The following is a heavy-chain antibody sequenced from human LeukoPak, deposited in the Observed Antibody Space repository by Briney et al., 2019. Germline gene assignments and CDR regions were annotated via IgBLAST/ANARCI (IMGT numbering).Heavy chain of an antibody. Sequence: SETLSLTCAVYGGSFSGYYWSWIRQPPGKGLEWIGEINHSGSTNYNPSLKGRVTISVDTSKNQFSLKLSSVTAADTAVYYCARGPSWDYGMDVWGQGTTVTVSS. CDR3: ARGPSWDYGMDV. CDR1: GGSFSGYY. J-gene: IGHJ6*02. D-gene: IGHD1-26*01. V-gene: IGHV4-34*01. CDR2: INHSGST.